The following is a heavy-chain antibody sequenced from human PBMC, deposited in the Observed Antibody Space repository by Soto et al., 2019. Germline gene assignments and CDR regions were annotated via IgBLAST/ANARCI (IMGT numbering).Heavy chain of an antibody. CDR3: AKDRDDYIWGSYRYTGCFDY. CDR2: ISYDGSNK. D-gene: IGHD3-16*02. V-gene: IGHV3-30*18. J-gene: IGHJ4*02. CDR1: GFTFSSYG. Sequence: GGSLRLSCAASGFTFSSYGMHWVRQAPGKGLEWVAVISYDGSNKYYADSVKGRFTISRDNSKNTLYLQMNSLRAEDTAVYYCAKDRDDYIWGSYRYTGCFDYWGQGTLVTVSS.